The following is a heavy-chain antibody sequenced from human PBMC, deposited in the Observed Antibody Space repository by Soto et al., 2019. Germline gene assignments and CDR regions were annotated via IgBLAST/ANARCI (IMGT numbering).Heavy chain of an antibody. V-gene: IGHV3-21*01. J-gene: IGHJ6*02. Sequence: GGSLRLSCAASGFTFSSYSMNWVRQAPGKGLEWVSSISSSSSYIYYADSVKGRFTISRDNAKNSLYLQMNSLRAEDTAVYYFARFYDSSGYYYYYYGMDVWGQGTTVTVSS. CDR1: GFTFSSYS. CDR3: ARFYDSSGYYYYYYGMDV. CDR2: ISSSSSYI. D-gene: IGHD3-22*01.